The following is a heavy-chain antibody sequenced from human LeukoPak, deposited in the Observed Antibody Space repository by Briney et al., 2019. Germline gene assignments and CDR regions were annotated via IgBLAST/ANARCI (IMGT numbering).Heavy chain of an antibody. Sequence: RTGGSLRLSCAASGFTFSSYGMHWVRQAPGKGLEWVAVISYDGSNKYYADSVKGRFTISRDNAKNSLYLQMNSLRDEDTAVYYCARDFFINSWGQGTLVTVSS. CDR1: GFTFSSYG. V-gene: IGHV3-30*03. J-gene: IGHJ4*02. CDR2: ISYDGSNK. CDR3: ARDFFINS. D-gene: IGHD3-10*01.